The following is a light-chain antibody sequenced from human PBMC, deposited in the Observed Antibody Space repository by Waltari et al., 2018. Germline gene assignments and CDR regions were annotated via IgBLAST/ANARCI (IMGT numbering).Light chain of an antibody. CDR3: QQYYSAPYT. Sequence: DIVLTQSPDSLAVSLGERATINCKSSQGVLYNPNNKNYLAWYQQKPRKPPKLLIYWASTRESGVPDRFSGSGSGTDFTLTISSLQAEDVAVYFCQQYYSAPYTFGRGTKLEIK. CDR2: WAS. V-gene: IGKV4-1*01. CDR1: QGVLYNPNNKNY. J-gene: IGKJ2*01.